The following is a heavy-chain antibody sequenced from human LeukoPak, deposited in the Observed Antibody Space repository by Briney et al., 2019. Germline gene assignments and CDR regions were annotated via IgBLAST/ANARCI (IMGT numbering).Heavy chain of an antibody. J-gene: IGHJ6*02. D-gene: IGHD2-15*01. CDR3: ARAGADSAAYFYYAMDV. Sequence: ASVKVSCKTSVYTFTSYGISWVRQAPGQGLEWMGWISGYNGDTHYAQNLQDSVTMTTDTSTSTAYMDVRSLRSDDTAVYYCARAGADSAAYFYYAMDVWGQGTTVTVSS. V-gene: IGHV1-18*01. CDR2: ISGYNGDT. CDR1: VYTFTSYG.